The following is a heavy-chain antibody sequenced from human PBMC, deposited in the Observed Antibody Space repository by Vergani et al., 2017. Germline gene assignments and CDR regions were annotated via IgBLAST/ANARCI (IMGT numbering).Heavy chain of an antibody. Sequence: EVQLVESGGGLVQPGGSLRLSCAASGFTFSTYDMHWVRQATGKGLEWVSAIGTAGDTYYPGSVKGRFTISRENAKNSLYLQMNGLRAGYTAVYECARTVSSSPAIYYWGQATLVTVSS. V-gene: IGHV3-13*01. CDR1: GFTFSTYD. D-gene: IGHD6-6*01. CDR2: IGTAGDT. CDR3: ARTVSSSPAIYY. J-gene: IGHJ4*02.